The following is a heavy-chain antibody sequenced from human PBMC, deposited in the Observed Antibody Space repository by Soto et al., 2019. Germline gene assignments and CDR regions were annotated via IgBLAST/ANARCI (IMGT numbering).Heavy chain of an antibody. Sequence: QVQLVQSGAEVKKPGSSVKVSCKASGGTFSSYAISWVRQAPGQGLEWMGGIIPLFGRANYAQKFQGRVTITAAASTSTAYMELSSLRSEDTAAYYCAQTLGLAAAGPGRFDLWGRGTLVTVSS. CDR1: GGTFSSYA. J-gene: IGHJ2*01. D-gene: IGHD6-25*01. CDR2: IIPLFGRA. V-gene: IGHV1-69*12. CDR3: AQTLGLAAAGPGRFDL.